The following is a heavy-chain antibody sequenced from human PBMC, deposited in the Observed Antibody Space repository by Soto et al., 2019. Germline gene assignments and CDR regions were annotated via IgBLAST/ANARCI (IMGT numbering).Heavy chain of an antibody. V-gene: IGHV3-49*04. Sequence: PGGSLRLSCTASGFTFGDYAMSWVRQAPGKGLEWVGFIRSKAYGGTTEYAASVKGRFTISRDDSKSNAYMQMKSLKAEDTAVYYCTRVGCSSSSCYDYWGQGTLVTVSS. D-gene: IGHD2-2*01. CDR1: GFTFGDYA. CDR3: TRVGCSSSSCYDY. J-gene: IGHJ4*02. CDR2: IRSKAYGGTT.